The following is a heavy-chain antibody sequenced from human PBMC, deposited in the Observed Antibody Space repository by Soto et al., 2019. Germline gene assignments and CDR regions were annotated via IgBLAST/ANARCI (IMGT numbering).Heavy chain of an antibody. Sequence: QVQLVQSGAEVKKPGASVKVSCKASGYTFTSYDINWVRQATGQGLEWMGWMNPNSGITGYAQKFQGRVTMTRHTPIITAYMELSSLRSEDTAVYYCARRPGPLALWFGEGDNWFDPWGQGTLVPVSS. D-gene: IGHD3-10*01. CDR1: GYTFTSYD. CDR3: ARRPGPLALWFGEGDNWFDP. J-gene: IGHJ5*02. CDR2: MNPNSGIT. V-gene: IGHV1-8*01.